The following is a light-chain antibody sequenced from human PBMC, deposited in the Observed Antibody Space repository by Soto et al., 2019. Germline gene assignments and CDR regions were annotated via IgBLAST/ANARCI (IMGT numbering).Light chain of an antibody. CDR3: SSDTSSGYV. Sequence: QSALTQPASVSGSPGQSITISCTGTSIDVGGYNYVSWYQQHPGKAPKLMIYDVSNRPSGVSNRFSGSKSGNTASLTISGLQAEDEADYSCSSDTSSGYVFGTGNKVTVL. CDR2: DVS. V-gene: IGLV2-14*01. CDR1: SIDVGGYNY. J-gene: IGLJ1*01.